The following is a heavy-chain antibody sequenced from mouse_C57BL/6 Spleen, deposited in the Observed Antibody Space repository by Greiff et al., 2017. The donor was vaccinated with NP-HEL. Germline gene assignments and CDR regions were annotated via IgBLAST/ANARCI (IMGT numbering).Heavy chain of an antibody. J-gene: IGHJ2*01. V-gene: IGHV1-52*01. CDR1: GYTFTSYW. Sequence: QVQLKQPGAELVRPGSSVKLSCKASGYTFTSYWMHWVKQRPIQGLEWIGNIDPSDSETHYNQKFKDKATLTVDKSSSTAYMQLSSLTSEDSAVYYCARCPYGSSYYFDYWGQGTTLIVSS. CDR3: ARCPYGSSYYFDY. D-gene: IGHD1-1*01. CDR2: IDPSDSET.